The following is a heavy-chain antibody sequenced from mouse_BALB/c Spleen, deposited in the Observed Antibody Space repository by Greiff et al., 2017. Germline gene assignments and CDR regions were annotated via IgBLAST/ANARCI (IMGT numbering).Heavy chain of an antibody. J-gene: IGHJ4*01. V-gene: IGHV5-6*02. CDR2: ISSGGSYT. Sequence: DVKLVESGGDLVKPGGSLKLSCAASGFTFSSYGMSWVRQTPDKRLEWVATISSGGSYTYYPDSVKGRFTISRDNAKNTLYLQMSSLKSEDTAMYYCARHKEITTNYYAMDYWGQGTSVTVSS. D-gene: IGHD2-4*01. CDR3: ARHKEITTNYYAMDY. CDR1: GFTFSSYG.